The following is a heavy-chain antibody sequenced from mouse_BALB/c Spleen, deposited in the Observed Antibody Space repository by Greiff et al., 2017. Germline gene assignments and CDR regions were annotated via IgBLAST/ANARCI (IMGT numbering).Heavy chain of an antibody. J-gene: IGHJ4*01. CDR1: GFTFSDYG. Sequence: DVMLVESGGGLVQPGGSRKLSCAASGFTFSDYGMAWVRQAPGKGPEWVAFISNLAYSIYYADTVTGRFTISRENAKNTLYLEMSSLRSEDTAMYYCARPFQGYAMDYWGQGTSVTVSS. CDR2: ISNLAYSI. CDR3: ARPFQGYAMDY. D-gene: IGHD3-2*02. V-gene: IGHV5-15*02.